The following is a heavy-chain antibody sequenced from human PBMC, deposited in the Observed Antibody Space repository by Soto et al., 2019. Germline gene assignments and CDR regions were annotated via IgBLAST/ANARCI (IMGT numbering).Heavy chain of an antibody. V-gene: IGHV3-23*01. D-gene: IGHD1-1*01. CDR1: GFTFTNFA. CDR3: AKDPPPTGTTSDY. CDR2: ISYSGGRT. Sequence: WGSLRLSCAASGFTFTNFAMSWFRQAPGKGLEWVSTISYSGGRTYYADSVMGRFTISRDNSKNTLFLQMNSLRAEDTAIYYCAKDPPPTGTTSDYWGRGIRVTVFS. J-gene: IGHJ4*02.